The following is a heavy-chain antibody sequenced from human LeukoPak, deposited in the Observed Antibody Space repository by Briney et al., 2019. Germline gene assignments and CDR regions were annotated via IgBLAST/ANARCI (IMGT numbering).Heavy chain of an antibody. CDR2: IRDSGSST. CDR1: GFTLSNCA. V-gene: IGHV3-23*01. Sequence: PGGSLRLSCAASGFTLSNCAMSWVRQAPGKGLEWVSAIRDSGSSTYYTDSVKGRFTISRDNSKNTLHLQMDSLRAEDTAVYYCTKSTGMGAFDIWGQGPMVTVSS. D-gene: IGHD2-8*02. CDR3: TKSTGMGAFDI. J-gene: IGHJ3*02.